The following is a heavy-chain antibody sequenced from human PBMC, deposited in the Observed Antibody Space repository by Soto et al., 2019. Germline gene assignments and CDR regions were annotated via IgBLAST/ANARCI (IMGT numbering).Heavy chain of an antibody. CDR1: GFTFGDYA. Sequence: LRLSCTTSGFTFGDYALSWVRQAPGKGLEWVGFIRRNAYGGTTDYAASVKGRFTISRDDSKSIAYLQMNSLRTEDTALYYCTRASSLDFDFCGQGTLVTVSS. CDR3: TRASSLDFDF. J-gene: IGHJ4*02. D-gene: IGHD3-16*01. CDR2: IRRNAYGGTT. V-gene: IGHV3-49*04.